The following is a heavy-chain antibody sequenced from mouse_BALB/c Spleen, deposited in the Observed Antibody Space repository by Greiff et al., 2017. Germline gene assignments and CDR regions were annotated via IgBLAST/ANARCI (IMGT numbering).Heavy chain of an antibody. Sequence: EVKLVESGGGLVKLGGSLKLSCAASGFTFSSYYMSWVRQTPEKRLELVAAINSNGGSTYYPDTVKGRFTISRDNAKNTLYLQMSSLKSEDTALYYCARSSYYYGSSYWYFDVWGAGTTVTVSS. CDR1: GFTFSSYY. CDR2: INSNGGST. V-gene: IGHV5-6-2*01. CDR3: ARSSYYYGSSYWYFDV. J-gene: IGHJ1*01. D-gene: IGHD1-1*01.